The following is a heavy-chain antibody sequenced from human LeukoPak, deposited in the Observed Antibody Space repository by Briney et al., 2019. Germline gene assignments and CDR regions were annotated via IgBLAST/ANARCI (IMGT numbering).Heavy chain of an antibody. V-gene: IGHV1-69*13. Sequence: SVKVSCKASGYTFSSYAISWVRQAPGQGLEWMGGIIPIFGTANYAQKFQGRVTITADESTSTAYMELSSLRSEDTAVYYCARTRLGYCSSTSCYWDYYYGMDVWGQGTTVTVSS. CDR1: GYTFSSYA. CDR2: IIPIFGTA. D-gene: IGHD2-2*01. CDR3: ARTRLGYCSSTSCYWDYYYGMDV. J-gene: IGHJ6*02.